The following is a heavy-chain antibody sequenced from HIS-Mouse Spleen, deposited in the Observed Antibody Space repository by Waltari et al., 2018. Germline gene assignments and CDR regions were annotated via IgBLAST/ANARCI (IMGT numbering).Heavy chain of an antibody. D-gene: IGHD1-7*01. CDR3: ARMVRGQLELRGGYFDY. CDR2: IFSNYEK. Sequence: QVTLKESGPVLVKPTETLTLTCTVSGFPLSNARRGVSWIRQPPGKALEWLAHIFSNYEKSNSTALKSRLTISKDTSKSQVVLTMTNMDPVDTATYYCARMVRGQLELRGGYFDYWGQGTLVTVSS. J-gene: IGHJ4*02. V-gene: IGHV2-26*01. CDR1: GFPLSNARRG.